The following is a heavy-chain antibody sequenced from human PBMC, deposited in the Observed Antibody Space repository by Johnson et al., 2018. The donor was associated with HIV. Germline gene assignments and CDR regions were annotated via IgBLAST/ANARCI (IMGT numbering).Heavy chain of an antibody. CDR2: ISYEGSNK. Sequence: QVQLVESGGGVVQPGRSLRLSCAASGFTFSSYAMHWVRQATGKGLEWVAVISYEGSNKYYADYVKGRFTISRDNSKHTLYLQMNSLRAEDTAVYYCARPLSSGLGFDAFDIWGQGTMVTVSS. V-gene: IGHV3-30*04. D-gene: IGHD3-22*01. CDR1: GFTFSSYA. J-gene: IGHJ3*02. CDR3: ARPLSSGLGFDAFDI.